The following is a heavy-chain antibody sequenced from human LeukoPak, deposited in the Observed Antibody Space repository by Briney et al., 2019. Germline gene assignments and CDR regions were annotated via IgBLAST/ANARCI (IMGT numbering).Heavy chain of an antibody. Sequence: SVKVSCKASGGTFSSCAISWVRQGPGQGLEWMGRIIPILGIANYAQKFQGRVTITADKSTSTAYMELSSLRSEDTAVYYCARDSYYYGSGSTPYYYGMDVWGQGTTVTVSS. J-gene: IGHJ6*02. V-gene: IGHV1-69*04. CDR1: GGTFSSCA. CDR3: ARDSYYYGSGSTPYYYGMDV. D-gene: IGHD3-10*01. CDR2: IIPILGIA.